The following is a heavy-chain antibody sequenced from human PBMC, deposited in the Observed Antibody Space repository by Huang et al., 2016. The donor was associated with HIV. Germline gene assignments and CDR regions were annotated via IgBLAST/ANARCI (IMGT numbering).Heavy chain of an antibody. CDR2: MNHKSDNV. CDR3: ARGFGINYNHEAFDV. Sequence: QIQLAQSGAEVKKPGASVKVSCKASGYTFTNYDINWVRQASGQGLEWMRWMNHKSDNVGYTKKFQGRVAILRNSSINTSYLEVTSLTSEDTAVYYCARGFGINYNHEAFDVWGQGTMVTVSS. V-gene: IGHV1-8*01. D-gene: IGHD3-10*01. J-gene: IGHJ3*01. CDR1: GYTFTNYD.